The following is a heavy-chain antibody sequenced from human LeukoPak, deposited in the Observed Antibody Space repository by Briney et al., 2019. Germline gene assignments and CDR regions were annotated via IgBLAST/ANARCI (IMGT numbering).Heavy chain of an antibody. Sequence: GGSLRLSCAASGFTFSSYSMNWVRQAPGKGLKWVSSINSDSSSIYYADSVKGRFTISRDNAKNSLYLQMNSLRAEDTAVYYCARDPYSGGYGDYYYYYMDLWGQGTTVTISS. D-gene: IGHD1-26*01. J-gene: IGHJ6*03. CDR1: GFTFSSYS. CDR3: ARDPYSGGYGDYYYYYMDL. CDR2: INSDSSSI. V-gene: IGHV3-21*01.